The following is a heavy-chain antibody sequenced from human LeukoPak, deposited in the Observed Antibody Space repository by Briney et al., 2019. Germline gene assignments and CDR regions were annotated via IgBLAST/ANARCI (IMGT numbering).Heavy chain of an antibody. V-gene: IGHV4-61*05. D-gene: IGHD6-19*01. J-gene: IGHJ4*02. CDR2: IYYSGST. Sequence: SETLSLTCTVSGGSISSSSYYWGWIRQPPGKGLEWIGYIYYSGSTNYNPPLKSRVTISVDTSKNQFSLKLSSVTAADTAVYYCARAVIPGYSSGWYPRSSGGFDYWGQGTLVTVSS. CDR1: GGSISSSSYY. CDR3: ARAVIPGYSSGWYPRSSGGFDY.